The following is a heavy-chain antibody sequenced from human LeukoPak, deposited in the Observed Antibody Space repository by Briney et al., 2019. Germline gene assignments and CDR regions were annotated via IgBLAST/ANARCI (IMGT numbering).Heavy chain of an antibody. V-gene: IGHV4-4*07. J-gene: IGHJ3*02. D-gene: IGHD1-1*01. CDR1: GGSISRYY. CDR2: IYTSGST. Sequence: NPSETLSLTCTVSGGSISRYYWSWIRQPAGKGLEWIGRIYTSGSTNYNPSLKSRVTMSVDTSKNQFSLKLSSVTAADTAVYYYARVNNWNSYIDAFDIWGQGTMVTVS. CDR3: ARVNNWNSYIDAFDI.